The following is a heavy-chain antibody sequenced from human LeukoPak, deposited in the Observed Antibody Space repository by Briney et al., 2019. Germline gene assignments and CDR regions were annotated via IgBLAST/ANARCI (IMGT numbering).Heavy chain of an antibody. D-gene: IGHD3-3*01. J-gene: IGHJ4*02. CDR1: GYTFTSYG. V-gene: IGHV1-8*03. CDR3: ARGALEWSGGYNY. CDR2: MNPNSGNT. Sequence: ASVKVSCKASGYTFTSYGISWVRQAPGQGLEWMGWMNPNSGNTGYAQKFQGRVTITRNTSISTAYMELSSLRSEDTAVYYCARGALEWSGGYNYWGQGTLVTVSS.